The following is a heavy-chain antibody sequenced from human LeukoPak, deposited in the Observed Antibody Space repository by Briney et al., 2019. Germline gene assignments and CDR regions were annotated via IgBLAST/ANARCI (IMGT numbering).Heavy chain of an antibody. D-gene: IGHD4-11*01. J-gene: IGHJ4*02. CDR3: AREDSTGGY. CDR1: GYTFTNYP. Sequence: ASVKVSCKASGYTFTNYPMNWVRQAPGQGLEWMGWINTNTGNPTYAQGFTGRFVFSLDTSVSTAYLEISSLKAEDTAAYYCAREDSTGGYWGQGTLVTVSS. V-gene: IGHV7-4-1*02. CDR2: INTNTGNP.